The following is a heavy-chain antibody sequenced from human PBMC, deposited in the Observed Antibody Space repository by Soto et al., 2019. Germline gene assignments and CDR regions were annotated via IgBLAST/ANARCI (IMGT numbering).Heavy chain of an antibody. CDR1: GGSISSGGYY. CDR3: ARVYCSGGSCYEFDY. D-gene: IGHD2-15*01. J-gene: IGHJ4*02. Sequence: QVQLQESGPGLVKPSQTLSLTCTVSGGSISSGGYYWSWSRQHPGKGLEWIGYIYYSGSTYYNPSLKSRVTISVDTSKNQFSLKLSSVTAADTAVYYCARVYCSGGSCYEFDYWGQGTLVTVSS. CDR2: IYYSGST. V-gene: IGHV4-31*03.